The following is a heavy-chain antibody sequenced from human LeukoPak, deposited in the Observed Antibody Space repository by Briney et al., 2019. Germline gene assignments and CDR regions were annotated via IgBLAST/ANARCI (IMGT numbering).Heavy chain of an antibody. CDR3: ASKLDIVVVPAAIYFDY. J-gene: IGHJ4*02. D-gene: IGHD2-2*01. CDR2: IIPIFGTA. Sequence: SVKVSCKASGGTFSSYAISWVRQAPGQGLEWMGGIIPIFGTANYAQKFQGRATITADESTSTAYMELSSLRSEDTAVYYCASKLDIVVVPAAIYFDYWGQGTLVTVSS. CDR1: GGTFSSYA. V-gene: IGHV1-69*13.